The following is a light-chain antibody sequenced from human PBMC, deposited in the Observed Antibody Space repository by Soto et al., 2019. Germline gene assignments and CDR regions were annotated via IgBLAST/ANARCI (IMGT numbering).Light chain of an antibody. CDR1: SSNIGSNT. V-gene: IGLV1-44*01. CDR2: SNN. Sequence: QSVLTQPPSASGTPGQRVTISCSGSSSNIGSNTVNWYQQLPGTAPKLLIYSNNHRPSGVPDRFSGSKSGTSASLAIIGLQSEDEDDYYCAAWDDSLNGYVFGTGTKVTVL. CDR3: AAWDDSLNGYV. J-gene: IGLJ1*01.